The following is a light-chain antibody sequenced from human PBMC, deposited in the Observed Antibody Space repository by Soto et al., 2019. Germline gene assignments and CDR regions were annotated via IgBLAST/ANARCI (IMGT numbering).Light chain of an antibody. CDR1: QSISSW. J-gene: IGKJ1*01. CDR2: KAS. CDR3: QQYNSYPWT. V-gene: IGKV1-5*03. Sequence: DIQMTQSPSTLSASVGDRVTITCRASQSISSWLAWYQQKPGKAPKLLIYKASSLESGIPSRFSGSGSGTEFTLTISLQPDDFATYYCQQYNSYPWTFVQGTKVEIK.